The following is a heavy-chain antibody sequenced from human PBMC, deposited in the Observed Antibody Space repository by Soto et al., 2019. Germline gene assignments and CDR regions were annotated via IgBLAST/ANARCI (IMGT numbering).Heavy chain of an antibody. V-gene: IGHV1-69*13. CDR2: IIPIFGTA. CDR1: GGTFSSYA. CDR3: ARDYDYGGKNWFDP. J-gene: IGHJ5*02. Sequence: GASVKVSCKASGGTFSSYAISWARQAPGQGLEWMGGIIPIFGTANYAQKFQGRVTITADESTSTAYMELSSLRSEDTAVYYCARDYDYGGKNWFDPWGQGTLVTVSS. D-gene: IGHD4-17*01.